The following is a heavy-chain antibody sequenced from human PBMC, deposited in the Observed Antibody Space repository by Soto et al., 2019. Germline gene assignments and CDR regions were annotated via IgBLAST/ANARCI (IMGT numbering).Heavy chain of an antibody. V-gene: IGHV1-46*01. CDR3: ARWAPDAFHV. J-gene: IGHJ3*01. CDR2: VNPSSGST. Sequence: QVQLVQSGAEVKKPGASVKVSCKASGYSFTTYNIHWVRQAPGPGLEWMGVVNPSSGSTSYAQKFQGRVTLTRDTSTSTVYMELSSLRSEDAAVYYCARWAPDAFHVWGQGTVVTVSS. CDR1: GYSFTTYN.